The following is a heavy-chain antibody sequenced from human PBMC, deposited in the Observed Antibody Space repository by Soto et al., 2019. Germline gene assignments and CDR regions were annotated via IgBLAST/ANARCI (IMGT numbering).Heavy chain of an antibody. CDR3: ASPAVRRGLNDAFDV. J-gene: IGHJ3*01. V-gene: IGHV1-2*02. CDR2: LIPNSGAT. CDR1: GDTFIDHY. Sequence: ASAKVSCQASGDTFIDHYLHWVCQAPRQGLEWMWLLIPNSGATKYAQKFQGRVTMTRDASINTAYVDVTGVTFDDTAVSFCASPAVRRGLNDAFDVWG. D-gene: IGHD2-2*01.